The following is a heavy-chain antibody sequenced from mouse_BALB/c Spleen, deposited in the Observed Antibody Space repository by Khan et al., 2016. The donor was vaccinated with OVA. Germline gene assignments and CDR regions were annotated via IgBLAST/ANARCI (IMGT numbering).Heavy chain of an antibody. Sequence: QVQLKQSGAELVRPGVSVKISCKGSGYKFTDFTMHWVKQSHALSLEWIGVISTSYGDATYNQKFKDKATMTVDKSSSTAYMELARLTSEDSAIYYWTCGGGGNRFAYWGQGTLVTVSA. J-gene: IGHJ3*01. CDR1: GYKFTDFT. V-gene: IGHV1S137*01. CDR3: TCGGGGNRFAY. CDR2: ISTSYGDA.